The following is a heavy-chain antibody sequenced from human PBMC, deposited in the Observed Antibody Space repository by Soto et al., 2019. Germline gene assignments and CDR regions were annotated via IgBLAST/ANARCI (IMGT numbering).Heavy chain of an antibody. D-gene: IGHD3-10*01. V-gene: IGHV4-39*01. CDR2: IYYSGST. Sequence: SETLSLTCTVSCGSISSSSYYWGWIRQPPGKGLEWIGSIYYSGSTYYNPSLKSRVTISVDTSKNQFSLKLSSVTAADTAVYYCARQMVRVLYGMDVWGQGTTVT. CDR3: ARQMVRVLYGMDV. CDR1: CGSISSSSYY. J-gene: IGHJ6*02.